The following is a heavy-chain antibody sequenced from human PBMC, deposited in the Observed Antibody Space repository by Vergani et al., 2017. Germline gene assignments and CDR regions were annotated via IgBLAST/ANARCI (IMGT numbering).Heavy chain of an antibody. V-gene: IGHV1-46*03. Sequence: QVQVVQSGAEVKKSGASVKVSCKTSGYTFSNYYMHWVRQAPGQGLEWMGIINPSGGHTNYAQKFQGRVTMTRDTSTSTVYMELSSLRSEDTAIYYCAFISLTFDSWGQGTLVTVSS. J-gene: IGHJ4*02. CDR1: GYTFSNYY. CDR3: AFISLTFDS. D-gene: IGHD4/OR15-4a*01. CDR2: INPSGGHT.